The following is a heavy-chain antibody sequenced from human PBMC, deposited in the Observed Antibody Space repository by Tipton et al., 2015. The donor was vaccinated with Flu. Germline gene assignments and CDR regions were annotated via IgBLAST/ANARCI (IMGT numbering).Heavy chain of an antibody. J-gene: IGHJ4*02. CDR3: ATRGHGYNFDFDY. CDR2: SRDKTKSYTT. CDR1: GFTFSDYY. Sequence: LSLTCAASGFTFSDYYIDWVRQAPGKGLEWVGRSRDKTKSYTTEYAASVKGRFTISRDDSKNSLYLQMNSLKTEDTAVYYCATRGHGYNFDFDYWGQGTLVTVSS. D-gene: IGHD5-24*01. V-gene: IGHV3-72*01.